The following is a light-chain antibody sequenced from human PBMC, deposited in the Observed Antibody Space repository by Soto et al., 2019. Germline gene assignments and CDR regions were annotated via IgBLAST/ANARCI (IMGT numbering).Light chain of an antibody. J-gene: IGKJ1*01. CDR1: HSVSSNY. V-gene: IGKV3-20*01. CDR2: DVS. Sequence: SPGTLSLSPGERATLSCRSSHSVSSNYLAWYQQKPGQAPRLLIYDVSSRATGIPDRFSGSGSGTDFTLTISRLEPVDFAVYYCQKYGISPTFGQGTKVEIK. CDR3: QKYGISPT.